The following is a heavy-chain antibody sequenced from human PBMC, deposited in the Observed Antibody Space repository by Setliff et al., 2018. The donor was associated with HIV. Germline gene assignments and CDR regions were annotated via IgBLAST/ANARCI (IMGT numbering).Heavy chain of an antibody. D-gene: IGHD1-1*01. J-gene: IGHJ3*02. CDR1: GGSISNDY. CDR3: AREDGSNSHDTFEI. Sequence: PSETLSLTCTVSGGSISNDYWHWIRQSPGTGLEWIGYIYYTGSTNYNPSLKSRVAMSVDSSNHQFSLKLTSVTPADTAIYYCAREDGSNSHDTFEIWGQGILVTVSS. V-gene: IGHV4-59*01. CDR2: IYYTGST.